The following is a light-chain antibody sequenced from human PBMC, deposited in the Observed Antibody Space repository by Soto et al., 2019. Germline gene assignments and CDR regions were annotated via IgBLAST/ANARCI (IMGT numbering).Light chain of an antibody. CDR2: LGS. J-gene: IGKJ1*01. V-gene: IGKV2-28*01. CDR1: QSLLHSNGKYY. CDR3: MQALQAPMT. Sequence: DIVMTQSPLSLPVTPGEPASISCRSSQSLLHSNGKYYLDWYLQKPGQSPQLLIYLGSNRASGVXDXXSGSGSGTDFTLKISRVEAEDVGVYYCMQALQAPMTFGQGTKVEI.